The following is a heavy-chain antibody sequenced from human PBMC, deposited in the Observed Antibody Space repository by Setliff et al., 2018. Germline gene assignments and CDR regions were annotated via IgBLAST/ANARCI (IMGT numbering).Heavy chain of an antibody. CDR3: ARDPQGGPNYYGLGSPYWYFDL. CDR1: GGSISSSNW. Sequence: SETLSLTCAVSGGSISSSNWWSWVRQPPGKGLEWIGELYYSGSTYYHPSLKSRVTISVDTSKNQFSLKLSSVTAADTAVYYCARDPQGGPNYYGLGSPYWYFDLWGRGTLVTVSS. D-gene: IGHD3-10*01. V-gene: IGHV4-4*02. J-gene: IGHJ2*01. CDR2: LYYSGST.